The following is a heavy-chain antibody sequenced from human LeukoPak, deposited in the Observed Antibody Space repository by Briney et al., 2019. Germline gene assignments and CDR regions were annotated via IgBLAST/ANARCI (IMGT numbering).Heavy chain of an antibody. J-gene: IGHJ3*02. Sequence: PGGSLRLSCAASGFTFSTYAMSWVRQAPGKGLEWVSGISGSADITYYTDSVKGRFTISRDNSKNTLYLQMNSLRAEDTAVYYCAKSQRGWYGAFDIWGQGTMVTVSS. CDR2: ISGSADIT. D-gene: IGHD6-19*01. CDR1: GFTFSTYA. V-gene: IGHV3-23*01. CDR3: AKSQRGWYGAFDI.